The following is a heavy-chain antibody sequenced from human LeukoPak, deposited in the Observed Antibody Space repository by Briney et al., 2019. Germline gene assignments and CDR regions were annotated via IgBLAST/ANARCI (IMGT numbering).Heavy chain of an antibody. Sequence: GGSLRLSCAASGFTFSDSYMTWIRQAPGKGLEWVGFLRSKAYGGTTEYAASVKGRFTISRDDSKGVAYLQMSSLKSEDTAVYYCGRALYGSGTFTLYYNHYYMDVWGKGTAVAISS. CDR2: LRSKAYGGTT. J-gene: IGHJ6*03. V-gene: IGHV3-71*01. D-gene: IGHD3-10*01. CDR1: GFTFSDSY. CDR3: GRALYGSGTFTLYYNHYYMDV.